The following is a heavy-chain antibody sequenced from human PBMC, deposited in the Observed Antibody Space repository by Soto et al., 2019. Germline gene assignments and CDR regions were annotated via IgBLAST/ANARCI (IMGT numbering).Heavy chain of an antibody. J-gene: IGHJ4*02. D-gene: IGHD1-26*01. CDR2: IHHRGST. CDR3: ARGLGANDGYYFDY. CDR1: GYSINSGYY. V-gene: IGHV4-38-2*01. Sequence: ETLSLTCAISGYSINSGYYWGWIRQPPGKGLEWLGSIHHRGSTYYNPSLKSRVTISLDTSKNQFSLRLTSVTAADTAVFYCARGLGANDGYYFDYWGQGALVTVSS.